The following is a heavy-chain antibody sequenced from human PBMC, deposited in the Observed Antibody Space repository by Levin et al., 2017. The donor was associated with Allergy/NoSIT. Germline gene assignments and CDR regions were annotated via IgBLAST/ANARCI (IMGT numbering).Heavy chain of an antibody. CDR1: GLTFSNNV. V-gene: IGHV3-23*01. CDR3: SKKMVRDSNHPLDY. J-gene: IGHJ4*02. Sequence: GGSLRLSCAASGLTFSNNVMAWVRQPPGKGLEWVSYITDGGGGDRTYYADSVRGRFTISRDDSKNTLFLQMDNLRAEDPAVYYCSKKMVRDSNHPLDYWGQGGLVTVSS. D-gene: IGHD3-22*01. CDR2: ITDGGGGDRT.